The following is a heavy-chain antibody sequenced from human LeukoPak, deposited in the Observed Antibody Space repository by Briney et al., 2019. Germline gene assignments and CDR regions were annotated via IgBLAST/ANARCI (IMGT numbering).Heavy chain of an antibody. V-gene: IGHV3-74*01. CDR2: INPDGSTT. CDR3: ARVSVGRYYFDN. J-gene: IGHJ4*02. D-gene: IGHD3-3*02. CDR1: GFTFSSYW. Sequence: PGGSLRLSCAASGFTFSSYWMHWVRQAPGKGLWVSRINPDGSTTSYADSVKGRFTISRDSAKNTLYLQMNSLRAEDTAVYYCARVSVGRYYFDNWGQGTPVTVS.